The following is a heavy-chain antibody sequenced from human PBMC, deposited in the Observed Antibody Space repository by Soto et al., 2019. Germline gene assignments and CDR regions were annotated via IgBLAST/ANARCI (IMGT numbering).Heavy chain of an antibody. Sequence: GASVKVSCKASGYTFTSHAMHWVRQAPGQRLEWMGWINAGNGNTKYSQKFQGRVTITRDTSASTAYMELSSLRSEDTAVYYCARDGVGYYDSSGYYYLGAFDIWGQGTMVTVSS. CDR1: GYTFTSHA. CDR3: ARDGVGYYDSSGYYYLGAFDI. J-gene: IGHJ3*02. CDR2: INAGNGNT. D-gene: IGHD3-22*01. V-gene: IGHV1-3*01.